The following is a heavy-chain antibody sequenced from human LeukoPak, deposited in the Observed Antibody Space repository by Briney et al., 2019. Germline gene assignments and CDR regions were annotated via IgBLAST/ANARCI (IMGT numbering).Heavy chain of an antibody. D-gene: IGHD6-19*01. V-gene: IGHV1-8*02. Sequence: ASVKVSCKASGYTFTSYDINWVRQATGQGLEWMGWMNPNSGNTGYAQKFQGRVTMTRNTSISTAYMELSSLRSEDTAVYYCASLRAPVAGTRWEPHYYGMDVWGQGTTVTVSS. CDR3: ASLRAPVAGTRWEPHYYGMDV. CDR2: MNPNSGNT. CDR1: GYTFTSYD. J-gene: IGHJ6*02.